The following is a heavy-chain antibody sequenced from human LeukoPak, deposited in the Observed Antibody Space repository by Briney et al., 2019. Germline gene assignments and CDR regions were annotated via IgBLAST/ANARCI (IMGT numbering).Heavy chain of an antibody. D-gene: IGHD2-8*02. CDR3: ARTGSTRGAFDI. V-gene: IGHV4-4*07. J-gene: IGHJ3*02. CDR1: GGSISSYY. Sequence: SETLSLTCTVSGGSISSYYWSWIRQPAGKGLEWIGRIYTSGSTNYNPSLKSRVTMSVDTSKNQFSLKLSSVTAADTPVYYCARTGSTRGAFDIWGQGTMVTVSS. CDR2: IYTSGST.